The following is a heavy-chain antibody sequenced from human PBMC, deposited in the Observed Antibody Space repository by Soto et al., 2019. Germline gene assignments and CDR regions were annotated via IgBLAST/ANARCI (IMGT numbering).Heavy chain of an antibody. CDR1: GFTVSIYW. D-gene: IGHD3-10*01. CDR2: INQDATRQ. J-gene: IGHJ4*01. Sequence: GGALRLSCAASGFTVSIYWMSLVRQASGRGLEWVANINQDATRQSYVDSVEGRFSISRDNAKNSVYLQMNNLRVDDTAVYYCARVGLFDGNTNITLEFWGHGLLVTVSS. V-gene: IGHV3-7*03. CDR3: ARVGLFDGNTNITLEF.